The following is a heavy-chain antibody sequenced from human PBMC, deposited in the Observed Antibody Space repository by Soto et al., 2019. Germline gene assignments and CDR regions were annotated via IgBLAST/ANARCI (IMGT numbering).Heavy chain of an antibody. J-gene: IGHJ1*01. Sequence: QVQLVQSGAEVKKPGSSVKVSCKASGGTFSSFPTSWVRQVPGQGLEWMGGVISASGSVTYAPKFQGRVTITAVNSAGIGYMELTSLTSEDTAIYYCARVGSRDAYNYVLDHWGPGTMVTVSS. CDR2: VISASGSV. CDR1: GGTFSSFP. D-gene: IGHD5-18*01. CDR3: ARVGSRDAYNYVLDH. V-gene: IGHV1-69*06.